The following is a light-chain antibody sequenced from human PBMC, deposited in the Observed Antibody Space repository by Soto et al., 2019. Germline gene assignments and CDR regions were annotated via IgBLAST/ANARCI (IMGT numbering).Light chain of an antibody. V-gene: IGKV1-16*01. CDR2: ESS. Sequence: DIQMTQSPSSLSGSVGDRVPITCRASQGISNYLAWYQQKKGKAPKVLIYESSLLQSGVPSRFSGSGYGTDFNLTISSLQTEDFATYYCQHFKSFPITFGQGTRLEIK. CDR3: QHFKSFPIT. CDR1: QGISNY. J-gene: IGKJ5*01.